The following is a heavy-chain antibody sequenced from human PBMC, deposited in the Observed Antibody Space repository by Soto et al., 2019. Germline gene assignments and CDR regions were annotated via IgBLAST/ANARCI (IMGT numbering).Heavy chain of an antibody. CDR2: IYSGGST. D-gene: IGHD3-3*01. Sequence: VGSLRLSCAASGFTVSSNYMSWVRQAPGKGLEWVSVIYSGGSTYYADSVKGRFTISRDNSKNTLYLQMNSLRAEDTAVYYCAREDDFWSGYSRRPNWFDPWGQGTLVTVSS. V-gene: IGHV3-66*01. CDR3: AREDDFWSGYSRRPNWFDP. CDR1: GFTVSSNY. J-gene: IGHJ5*02.